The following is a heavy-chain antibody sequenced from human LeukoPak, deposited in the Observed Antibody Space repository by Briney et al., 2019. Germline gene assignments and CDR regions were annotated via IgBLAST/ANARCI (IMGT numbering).Heavy chain of an antibody. V-gene: IGHV3-30*18. CDR1: GFTFSSYG. CDR2: ISYDGSNK. CDR3: AKDASPTVTTAYWYFDL. J-gene: IGHJ2*01. D-gene: IGHD4-17*01. Sequence: GRSLRLSCAASGFTFSSYGMHWVRQAPGKGLEWVAVISYDGSNKYYADSVKGRFTISRDNSKNTLYLQMNSLRAEDTAVYYCAKDASPTVTTAYWYFDLWGRGTLVTASS.